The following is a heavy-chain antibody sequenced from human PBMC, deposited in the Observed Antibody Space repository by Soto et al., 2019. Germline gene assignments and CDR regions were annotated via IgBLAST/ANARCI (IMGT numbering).Heavy chain of an antibody. Sequence: QVQLQESGPGLVKPTGTLSLTGAVSGGSISSSNWWSWVRQPPGKGLEWIGEIYHSGSTNYNPSLKSRVTISVDKSKNQFSLKLSSVTAADTAVYHCARSYSSSWYYYGMDVWGQGTTVTVSS. D-gene: IGHD6-13*01. CDR1: GGSISSSNW. CDR2: IYHSGST. J-gene: IGHJ6*02. V-gene: IGHV4-4*02. CDR3: ARSYSSSWYYYGMDV.